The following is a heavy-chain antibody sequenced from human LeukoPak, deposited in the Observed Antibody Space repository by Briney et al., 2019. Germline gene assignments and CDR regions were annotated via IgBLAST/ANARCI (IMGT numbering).Heavy chain of an antibody. D-gene: IGHD2-2*01. CDR1: GFTFSDYY. V-gene: IGHV3-11*01. Sequence: GGSLRLSCAASGFTFSDYYMSWIRQAPGKGLEWVSYISSSGSTIYYADSVKGRFTISRDNAKNSLYLQMNSLRAEDTAVYYCTRDSVPAAIVDYWGQGTLVTVSS. J-gene: IGHJ4*02. CDR2: ISSSGSTI. CDR3: TRDSVPAAIVDY.